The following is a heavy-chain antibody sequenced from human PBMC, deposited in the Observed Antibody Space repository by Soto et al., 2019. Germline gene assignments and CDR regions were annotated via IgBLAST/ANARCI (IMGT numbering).Heavy chain of an antibody. J-gene: IGHJ4*02. D-gene: IGHD6-19*01. CDR3: ARDLYSSTVDY. CDR1: GFMFTIYG. V-gene: IGHV3-33*01. Sequence: QVQLVESGGGVVQPGTSLRLSCATSGFMFTIYGIHWVRQAPGMGLEWVATINFNGNNKNYVDSVKGRFTISRDDSKNAVYLQMDRLRVEDTAVDYCARDLYSSTVDYWCQGTLVTGSS. CDR2: INFNGNNK.